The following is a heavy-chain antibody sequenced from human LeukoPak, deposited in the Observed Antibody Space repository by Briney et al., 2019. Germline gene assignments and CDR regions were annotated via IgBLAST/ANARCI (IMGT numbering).Heavy chain of an antibody. V-gene: IGHV3-33*01. Sequence: PGRYLRLSCAASGFTLSSYGMHWVRHAPGKGLEWVAVIWYDGSDKDYADSVKGRFTISRDNAKNSLYLQMTSLRAEDAAVYYCARDAYYDGSGSYYFDDWGQGTLVTVSS. D-gene: IGHD3-10*01. CDR2: IWYDGSDK. CDR3: ARDAYYDGSGSYYFDD. J-gene: IGHJ4*02. CDR1: GFTLSSYG.